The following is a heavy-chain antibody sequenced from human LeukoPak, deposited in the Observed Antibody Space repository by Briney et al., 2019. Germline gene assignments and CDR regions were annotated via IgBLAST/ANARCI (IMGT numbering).Heavy chain of an antibody. CDR1: GGSISSGGYS. D-gene: IGHD5-24*01. J-gene: IGHJ5*02. V-gene: IGHV4-61*02. CDR2: IYTSGST. CDR3: AREEKRWLQFGP. Sequence: PSETLSLTCAVSGGSISSGGYSWSWIRQPPGKGLEWIGRIYTSGSTNYNPSLKSRVTISVDTSKNQFSLKLSSVTAADTAVYYCAREEKRWLQFGPWGQGTLVTVSS.